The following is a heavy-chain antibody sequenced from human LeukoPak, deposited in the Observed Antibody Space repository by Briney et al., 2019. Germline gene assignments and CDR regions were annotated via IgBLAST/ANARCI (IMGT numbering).Heavy chain of an antibody. CDR1: GGSITTHY. V-gene: IGHV4-4*07. D-gene: IGHD4-17*01. CDR3: ARDLLGDYGTFDI. Sequence: PSETLSLTCTVSGGSITTHYRSWIRQPAGREVEWIGRVYNTGSTKYNPSLESRVTMSVDTSSNRFSLRLRSVTAADTAVYYCARDLLGDYGTFDIWGQGAMVTVSS. CDR2: VYNTGST. J-gene: IGHJ3*02.